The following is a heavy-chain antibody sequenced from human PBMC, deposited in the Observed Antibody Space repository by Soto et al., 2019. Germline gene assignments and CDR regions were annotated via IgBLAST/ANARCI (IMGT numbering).Heavy chain of an antibody. V-gene: IGHV3-33*01. CDR2: IWYDGNNK. CDR1: GFIFSNFG. J-gene: IGHJ6*02. CDR3: ARDEYCHTGSCRFMDV. D-gene: IGHD2-15*01. Sequence: QVQLVESGGGVVQPGTSLRLSCAASGFIFSNFGMHWVRQAPGKGLEWVAVIWYDGNNKYYADSAKGRFTISRDNSKNTLYLQSNSLRDEDTAVYYCARDEYCHTGSCRFMDVWGQGTTVTVSS.